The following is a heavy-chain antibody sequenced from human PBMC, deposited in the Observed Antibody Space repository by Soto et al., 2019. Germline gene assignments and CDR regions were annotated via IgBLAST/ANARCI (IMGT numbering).Heavy chain of an antibody. Sequence: PGECLKISGKGSGFGFTNYWISWVRQMPGKGLEWMGNIDPVDSYANYSPSFQGHVTFSVDTSISTAYLQWSSLKASDTAMYFCARIESIARNWFDPWGQGTLVTVSS. V-gene: IGHV5-10-1*01. J-gene: IGHJ5*02. CDR3: ARIESIARNWFDP. CDR1: GFGFTNYW. CDR2: IDPVDSYA. D-gene: IGHD6-13*01.